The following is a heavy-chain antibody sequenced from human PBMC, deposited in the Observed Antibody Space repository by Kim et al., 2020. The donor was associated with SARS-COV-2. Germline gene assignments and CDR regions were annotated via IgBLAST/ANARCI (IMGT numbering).Heavy chain of an antibody. V-gene: IGHV4-39*01. D-gene: IGHD5-18*01. CDR3: ARRTRAYSRGNPDH. CDR1: GGSISSSAYY. J-gene: IGHJ4*02. Sequence: SETLSLTCSVSGGSISSSAYYWGWIRQPPGKGLEWIGSVYYSGRTYYSSSLKSRVTISVDTSRNQFSLKLTSVTAADTAVYYCARRTRAYSRGNPDHWGQGTLVTVSA. CDR2: VYYSGRT.